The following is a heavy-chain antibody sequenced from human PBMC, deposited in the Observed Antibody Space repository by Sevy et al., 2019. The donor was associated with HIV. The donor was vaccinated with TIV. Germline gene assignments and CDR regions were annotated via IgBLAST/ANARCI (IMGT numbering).Heavy chain of an antibody. CDR1: GFTFSTYD. D-gene: IGHD3-16*01. Sequence: GGSLRLSCAASGFTFSTYDIHWVRQAPGKGLEWVAIISHDGSYRYYADSVRGSFSMCRDNSKNTVYLQMSGLSAEDTAVYYCAKNRPPGGSLFSRHGMDVWGRGTTVTVSS. CDR2: ISHDGSYR. CDR3: AKNRPPGGSLFSRHGMDV. V-gene: IGHV3-30*18. J-gene: IGHJ6*02.